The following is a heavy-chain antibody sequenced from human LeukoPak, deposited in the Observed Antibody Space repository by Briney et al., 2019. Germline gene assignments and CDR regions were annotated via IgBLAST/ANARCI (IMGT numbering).Heavy chain of an antibody. J-gene: IGHJ3*02. CDR3: ARELAADDAFDI. D-gene: IGHD6-19*01. Sequence: GGSLRLSCAASGFTFSSYSMNWVRQAPGKGLEWVSSISSSSSYIYYADSVKGRFTISRDNAKNSLYMQMNSLRAEDTAVYYCARELAADDAFDIWGQGTMVTVSS. V-gene: IGHV3-21*01. CDR1: GFTFSSYS. CDR2: ISSSSSYI.